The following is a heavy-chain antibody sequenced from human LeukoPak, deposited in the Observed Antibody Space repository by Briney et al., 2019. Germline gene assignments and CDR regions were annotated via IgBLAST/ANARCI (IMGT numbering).Heavy chain of an antibody. CDR3: ASHMVRGVLGDY. CDR1: GFTFSSYS. V-gene: IGHV3-21*01. D-gene: IGHD3-10*01. CDR2: ISSSSSYI. J-gene: IGHJ4*02. Sequence: GGSLRLSCAASGFTFSSYSMNWVRQAPGKGLEWVSSISSSSSYIYYADSVKGRFTISRDNAKNSLYLQMNTLRAEDTAVYYCASHMVRGVLGDYWGQGTLVTVSS.